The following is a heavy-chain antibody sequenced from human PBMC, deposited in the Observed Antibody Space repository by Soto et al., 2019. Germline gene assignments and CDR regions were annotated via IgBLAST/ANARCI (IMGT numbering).Heavy chain of an antibody. Sequence: PSETLSLTGAVYGYSINNGHSWAWIRQPPGKGLEWIGSVFHSGTSYHNPSLKSRLAISVDTSKNQFSLRLSSVTAADTAVYYCARTVNYYDNSGYYFWGPGTLVTVSS. J-gene: IGHJ4*02. CDR3: ARTVNYYDNSGYYF. D-gene: IGHD3-22*01. V-gene: IGHV4-38-2*01. CDR1: GYSINNGHS. CDR2: VFHSGTS.